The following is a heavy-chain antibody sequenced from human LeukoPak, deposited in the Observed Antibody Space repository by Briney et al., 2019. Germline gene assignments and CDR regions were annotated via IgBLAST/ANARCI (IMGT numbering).Heavy chain of an antibody. V-gene: IGHV3-48*03. J-gene: IGHJ4*02. CDR2: ISTGGRTI. CDR3: ARGSGYVLDY. CDR1: GFSVSAFE. Sequence: GGSLRLSCAASGFSVSAFEMNWVRQAPGKGLEWISHISTGGRTIYYADSVKGRFTISRDNAKNSLYLQMNSLRGEDTGVYYCARGSGYVLDYWTQGTLVTVSS. D-gene: IGHD2-15*01.